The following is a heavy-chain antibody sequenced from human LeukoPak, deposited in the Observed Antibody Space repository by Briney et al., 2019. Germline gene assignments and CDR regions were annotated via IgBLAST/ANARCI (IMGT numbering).Heavy chain of an antibody. D-gene: IGHD1-26*01. Sequence: ASVKVSCKASGGTFSSYAISWVRQAPGQGLEWMGRIIPIFGTANYAQKFQCRVTITTDESTSTAYMELSSLRSEDTAVYYCARTVVGATTDDAFDIWGQGTMVTVSS. V-gene: IGHV1-69*05. J-gene: IGHJ3*02. CDR2: IIPIFGTA. CDR1: GGTFSSYA. CDR3: ARTVVGATTDDAFDI.